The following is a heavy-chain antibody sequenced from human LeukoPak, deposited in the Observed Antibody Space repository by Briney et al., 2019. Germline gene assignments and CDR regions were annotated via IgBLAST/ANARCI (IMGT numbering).Heavy chain of an antibody. D-gene: IGHD6-19*01. V-gene: IGHV3-30*02. CDR3: AKSIAVAGFAGGRTFDY. CDR2: IRYDGSDK. J-gene: IGHJ4*02. CDR1: GFTFSVYS. Sequence: GGSLRLSCAASGFTFSVYSMHWVRQAPGKGLEWVSFIRYDGSDKYYADSVKGRFTISRDNSKNTLYLQMNSLRPEDTAVYYCAKSIAVAGFAGGRTFDYWGQGTLVTVSS.